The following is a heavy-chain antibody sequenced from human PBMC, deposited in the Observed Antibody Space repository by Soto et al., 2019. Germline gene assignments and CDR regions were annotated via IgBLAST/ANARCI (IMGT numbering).Heavy chain of an antibody. Sequence: GGSLRLSCAASGFTVSSNYMSWVRQAPGKGLEWVSVIYSGGSTYYADSVKGRFTISRDNSKNTLYLQMNSLRAEDTAVYYCARSARAVAIWFDPWGQGTLVTVSS. V-gene: IGHV3-53*01. CDR2: IYSGGST. J-gene: IGHJ5*02. D-gene: IGHD6-19*01. CDR1: GFTVSSNY. CDR3: ARSARAVAIWFDP.